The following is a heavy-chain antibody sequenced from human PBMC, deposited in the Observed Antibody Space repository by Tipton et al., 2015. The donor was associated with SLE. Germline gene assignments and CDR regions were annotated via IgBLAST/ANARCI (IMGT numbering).Heavy chain of an antibody. J-gene: IGHJ4*02. CDR3: AREACTGGACYFDS. CDR2: LSFSGPT. V-gene: IGHV4-39*07. Sequence: TLSLTCTVSGGSFTSSSFYWAWIRQPPGKGLEWIGSLSFSGPTYYNPSLKSRLSISVDTSKNQFSLNLSSVTAADTAVYYCAREACTGGACYFDSWGQGSLVTVSS. CDR1: GGSFTSSSFY. D-gene: IGHD2-8*02.